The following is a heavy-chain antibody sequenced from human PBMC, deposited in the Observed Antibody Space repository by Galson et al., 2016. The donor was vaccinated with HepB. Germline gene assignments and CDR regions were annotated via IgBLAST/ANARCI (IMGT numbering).Heavy chain of an antibody. Sequence: SLRLSCAVSGFTFSRYGMHWVRQAPGKGLEWVAVISYNGENKFYEESMKGRFTISRDNSKNTMYLQLDSLRVADTAIYYCARDRSAYSSAFDMWGRGTMVTASS. CDR3: ARDRSAYSSAFDM. V-gene: IGHV3-30*03. D-gene: IGHD3-3*01. CDR1: GFTFSRYG. CDR2: ISYNGENK. J-gene: IGHJ3*02.